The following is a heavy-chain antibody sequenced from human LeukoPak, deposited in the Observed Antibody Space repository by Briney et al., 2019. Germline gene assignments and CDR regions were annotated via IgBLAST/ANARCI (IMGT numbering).Heavy chain of an antibody. CDR2: ISSSSSYI. V-gene: IGHV3-21*01. CDR3: ARGFGSSPSEYYYYMDV. Sequence: GGSLRLSCAASGFTFSSYAMSWVRQAPGKGLEWVSSISSSSSYIYYADSVKGRFTISRDNAKNSLYLQMDSLRAEDTAVYYCARGFGSSPSEYYYYMDVWGKGTTVTVSS. J-gene: IGHJ6*03. CDR1: GFTFSSYA. D-gene: IGHD6-6*01.